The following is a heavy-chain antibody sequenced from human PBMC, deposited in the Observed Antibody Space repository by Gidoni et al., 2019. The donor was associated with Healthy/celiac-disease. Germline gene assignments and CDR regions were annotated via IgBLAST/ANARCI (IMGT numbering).Heavy chain of an antibody. D-gene: IGHD3-22*01. CDR1: GGTFSSYA. V-gene: IGHV1-69*01. CDR2: IIPRFGTA. Sequence: QVQLVQSGAVVKKPGSSVKVSCKSSGGTFSSYAISWVRQAPGHGLEWMGGIIPRFGTANYAQKFQGRVKITAEESTSTAYMERSSLRSEDTAVYYCARVLGSSGYYVLRGMDVWGQGNTVTVSS. J-gene: IGHJ6*02. CDR3: ARVLGSSGYYVLRGMDV.